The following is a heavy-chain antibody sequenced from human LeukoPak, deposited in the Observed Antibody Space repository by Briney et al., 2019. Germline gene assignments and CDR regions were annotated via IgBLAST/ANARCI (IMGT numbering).Heavy chain of an antibody. CDR2: INHSGST. CDR3: ARISASAGY. J-gene: IGHJ4*02. CDR1: GGSISSYY. D-gene: IGHD3-10*01. Sequence: PSETLSLTCTVSGGSISSYYWSWIRQPPGKGLEWIGEINHSGSTNYNPSLKSRVTISVDTSKNQFSLKLSSVTAADTAVYYCARISASAGYWGQGTLVTVSS. V-gene: IGHV4-34*01.